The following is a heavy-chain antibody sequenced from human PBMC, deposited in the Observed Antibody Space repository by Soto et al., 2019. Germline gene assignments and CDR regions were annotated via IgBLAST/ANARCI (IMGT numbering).Heavy chain of an antibody. CDR2: IYYSGST. CDR1: GGSISSGGYY. V-gene: IGHV4-31*03. Sequence: SETLSLTCTVSGGSISSGGYYWSWIRQHPGKGLEWIGYIYYSGSTYYNPSLKSRVTISVDTSKNQFSLKLSSVTAADTALYYCERWSDTLSHAFDIWGQGTMVTVSS. CDR3: ERWSDTLSHAFDI. D-gene: IGHD3-9*01. J-gene: IGHJ3*02.